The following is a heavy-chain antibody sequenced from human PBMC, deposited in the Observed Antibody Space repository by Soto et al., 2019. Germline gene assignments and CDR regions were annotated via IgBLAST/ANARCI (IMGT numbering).Heavy chain of an antibody. CDR1: GGSFNNYV. D-gene: IGHD4-17*01. CDR3: ARYWNAGTLYGAFDI. J-gene: IGHJ3*02. Sequence: QVQLVQSGAEVRKPGSSVKVSCEASGGSFNNYVISWLRQAPGQGLEWMGGSIPNYEAANYAQKFRGRLTITADKATNTAYMELNSLRPEDTATYYCARYWNAGTLYGAFDIWGQGTTVIVS. CDR2: SIPNYEAA. V-gene: IGHV1-69*06.